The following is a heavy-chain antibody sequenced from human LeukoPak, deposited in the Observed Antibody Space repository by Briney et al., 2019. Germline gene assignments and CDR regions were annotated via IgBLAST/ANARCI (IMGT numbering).Heavy chain of an antibody. Sequence: PGGSLRLSCAASGFTVSSNYMSWVRQGPGKGREWVSVIYSGGSTYYADSVKGRFAISRDNSKNTLYLQMNSLRAEDTAVYYCARERGVGGSGTLDYWGQGTLVAVSS. V-gene: IGHV3-53*01. CDR2: IYSGGST. CDR3: ARERGVGGSGTLDY. D-gene: IGHD3-10*01. CDR1: GFTVSSNY. J-gene: IGHJ4*02.